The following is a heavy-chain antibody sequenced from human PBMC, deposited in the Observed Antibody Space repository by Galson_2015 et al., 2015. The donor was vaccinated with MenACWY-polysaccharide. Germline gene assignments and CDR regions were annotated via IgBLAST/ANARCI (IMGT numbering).Heavy chain of an antibody. D-gene: IGHD3-22*01. Sequence: SVKVSCKASGYTFTSYAMNWVRQAPGQGLEWMGWINTNTGNPTYAQGFTGRFVFSLDTSVSTAYLQISSLKAEDTAVYYCARDLYYYDSGGVGYYGMDVWGQGTTVTVSS. CDR1: GYTFTSYA. J-gene: IGHJ6*02. V-gene: IGHV7-4-1*02. CDR2: INTNTGNP. CDR3: ARDLYYYDSGGVGYYGMDV.